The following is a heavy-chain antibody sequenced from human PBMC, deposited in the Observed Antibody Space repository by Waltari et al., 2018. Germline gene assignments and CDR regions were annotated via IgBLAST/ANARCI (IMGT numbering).Heavy chain of an antibody. Sequence: QVQLVESGGGVVQPGRSLRLSCAASGFTFSSYAMHWVRQAPGKGLEWVAVISYDGSNKYYADSVKGRFTIYRDNSKKTLYLQMNSLRAEDTAVYYCARDGDGYNTAYFDYWGQGTLVTVSS. V-gene: IGHV3-30*07. CDR1: GFTFSSYA. CDR2: ISYDGSNK. D-gene: IGHD5-12*01. J-gene: IGHJ4*02. CDR3: ARDGDGYNTAYFDY.